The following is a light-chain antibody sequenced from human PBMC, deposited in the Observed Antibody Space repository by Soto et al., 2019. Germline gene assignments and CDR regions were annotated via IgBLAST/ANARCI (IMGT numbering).Light chain of an antibody. J-gene: IGKJ3*01. CDR3: QQYGTSRLFT. Sequence: EIVLTQSPGTLSLSPGERATLSCRASQSVSRSYLAWYQQKPGQAPRLLIFHAFSRAPGIPDRFSGSGSGTDFTLTICRLAPEDFAVYSCQQYGTSRLFTFGPGTKVDIK. CDR1: QSVSRSY. V-gene: IGKV3-20*01. CDR2: HAF.